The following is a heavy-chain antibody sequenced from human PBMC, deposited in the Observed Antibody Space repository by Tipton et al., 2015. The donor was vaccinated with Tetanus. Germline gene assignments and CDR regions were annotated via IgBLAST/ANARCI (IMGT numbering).Heavy chain of an antibody. CDR2: ISYSSGTI. Sequence: SLRLSCAASGFTFTSYSMNWVSQAPGKGLEWVSYISYSSGTIYYADSVQGRFTISRDNAKNSLYLQMNSLRDEDTAVYYCARDSTHRRYGYNDFDYWGQGTLVTVSS. CDR1: GFTFTSYS. CDR3: ARDSTHRRYGYNDFDY. V-gene: IGHV3-48*02. J-gene: IGHJ4*02. D-gene: IGHD5-24*01.